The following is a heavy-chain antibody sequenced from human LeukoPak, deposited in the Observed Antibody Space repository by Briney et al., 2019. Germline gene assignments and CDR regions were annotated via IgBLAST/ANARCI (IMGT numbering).Heavy chain of an antibody. CDR2: ISYDGSNK. CDR3: ARAYYGDYADWFDP. D-gene: IGHD4-17*01. CDR1: GFTFSSYA. J-gene: IGHJ5*02. V-gene: IGHV3-30-3*01. Sequence: GGSLRLSCAASGFTFSSYAMHWVRQAPGKGLEWVAVISYDGSNKYYADSVKGRFTISRDNSKNTLYLQMNSLRAEDTAVYYCARAYYGDYADWFDPWGQGTLVTVSS.